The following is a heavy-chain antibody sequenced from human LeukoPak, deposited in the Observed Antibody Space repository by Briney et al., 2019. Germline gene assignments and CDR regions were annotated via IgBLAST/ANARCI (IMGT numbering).Heavy chain of an antibody. CDR2: IYYSGST. D-gene: IGHD6-19*01. CDR3: ARRDISTSSASGAFDI. Sequence: SETLSLTCTVSGGSISSSSYYWGWIRQPPGKGLEWIGSIYYSGSTYYNPSLKSRVTISVDTSKNQFSLKLSSVTAADTAVYYCARRDISTSSASGAFDIWGQGTMVTVSS. CDR1: GGSISSSSYY. J-gene: IGHJ3*02. V-gene: IGHV4-39*01.